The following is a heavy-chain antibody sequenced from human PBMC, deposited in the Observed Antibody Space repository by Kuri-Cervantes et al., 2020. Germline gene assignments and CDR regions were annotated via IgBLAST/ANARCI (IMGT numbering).Heavy chain of an antibody. CDR2: ISSSGSTI. J-gene: IGHJ4*02. CDR3: ARVTREWELRYFDY. Sequence: GESLKISCAASGFTFSSYSMNWVRQAPGKGLEWVSYISSSGSTIYYADSVKGRFTISRDNAKNSLYLQMNSLRDEDTAVYYCARVTREWELRYFDYWGQGTLVTVSS. D-gene: IGHD1-26*01. V-gene: IGHV3-48*02. CDR1: GFTFSSYS.